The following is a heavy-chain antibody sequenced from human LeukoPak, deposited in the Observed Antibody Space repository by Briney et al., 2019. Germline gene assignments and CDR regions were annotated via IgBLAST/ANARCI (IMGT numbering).Heavy chain of an antibody. CDR2: ISSSSSYT. Sequence: GGSLRLSCAASGFTFSDYYMSWIRQAPGKGLEWVSYISSSSSYTNYPDSVKGRFTISRDNAKNSLYLQMNSLRAEDTAVYYCARPQYYYDSSGPPAYWGQGTLVTVSS. D-gene: IGHD3-22*01. CDR3: ARPQYYYDSSGPPAY. V-gene: IGHV3-11*03. J-gene: IGHJ4*02. CDR1: GFTFSDYY.